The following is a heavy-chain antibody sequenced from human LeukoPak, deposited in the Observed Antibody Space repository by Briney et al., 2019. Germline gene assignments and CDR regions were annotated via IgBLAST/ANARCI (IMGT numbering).Heavy chain of an antibody. CDR3: AREGSSWYGIHYYFDY. CDR2: IKQDGSEK. J-gene: IGHJ4*02. Sequence: GGSLRLSCAASGFTFSSYWMSCVRQAPGKGLEWVANIKQDGSEKYYVDSVKGRFTISRDNAKNSLYLQMNSLRAEDTAVYYCAREGSSWYGIHYYFDYWGQGTLVTVSS. V-gene: IGHV3-7*01. CDR1: GFTFSSYW. D-gene: IGHD6-13*01.